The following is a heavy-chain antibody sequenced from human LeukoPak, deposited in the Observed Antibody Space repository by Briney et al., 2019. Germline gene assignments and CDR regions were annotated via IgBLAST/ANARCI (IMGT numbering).Heavy chain of an antibody. CDR3: AREDYDILTPATLDP. CDR1: GGSVSSGSYY. V-gene: IGHV4-61*01. CDR2: IYYSGST. D-gene: IGHD3-9*01. J-gene: IGHJ5*02. Sequence: PSETLSLTCTVSGGSVSSGSYYWSWIRQPPGKGLEWIGYIYYSGSTNYNPSLKSRVTISVDTSKNQFSLKLSSVTAADTAVYYCAREDYDILTPATLDPWGQGTLVTVSS.